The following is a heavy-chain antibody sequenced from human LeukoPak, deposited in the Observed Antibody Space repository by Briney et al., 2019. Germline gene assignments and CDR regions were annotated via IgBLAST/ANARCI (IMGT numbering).Heavy chain of an antibody. D-gene: IGHD2-15*01. J-gene: IGHJ4*02. V-gene: IGHV3-23*01. CDR2: ISGSGGST. CDR3: AKDSGRGFDY. Sequence: PGRSLRLSCAASGFTFSSYGMSSVRQAPGKGLGWVSAISGSGGSTYYPDTVKGQFTISRDNPKNTLYLQMNSLRAEGTAVYYCAKDSGRGFDYWGQGTLVTVSS. CDR1: GFTFSSYG.